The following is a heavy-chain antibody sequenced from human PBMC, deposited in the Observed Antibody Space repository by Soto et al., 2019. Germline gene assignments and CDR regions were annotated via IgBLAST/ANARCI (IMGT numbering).Heavy chain of an antibody. D-gene: IGHD6-6*01. CDR3: ATDSLSIAEIKYYYYYMDV. V-gene: IGHV1-24*01. CDR2: FDPEDGET. J-gene: IGHJ6*03. CDR1: GYTLTELS. Sequence: ASVKVSCKVSGYTLTELSMHWVRQAPGKGLEWMGGFDPEDGETIYAQKFQGRVPMTEDTSTDTAYMELSSLRSEDTAVYYCATDSLSIAEIKYYYYYMDVWGKGTTVTVSS.